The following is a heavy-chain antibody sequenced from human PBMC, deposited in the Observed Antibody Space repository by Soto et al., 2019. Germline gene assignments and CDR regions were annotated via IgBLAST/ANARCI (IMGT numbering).Heavy chain of an antibody. J-gene: IGHJ6*02. D-gene: IGHD1-1*01. CDR1: GYSFTTHG. Sequence: ASVKVSCKASGYSFTTHGISWVRRAPGHGLEWMGWISAYNGDTHYVQRFQGRLTMTTDTSTSTAYMELSSLRSEDTAVYYCARDRYNWNDPNYYYGMDVWGQGTTVTVSS. CDR3: ARDRYNWNDPNYYYGMDV. CDR2: ISAYNGDT. V-gene: IGHV1-18*04.